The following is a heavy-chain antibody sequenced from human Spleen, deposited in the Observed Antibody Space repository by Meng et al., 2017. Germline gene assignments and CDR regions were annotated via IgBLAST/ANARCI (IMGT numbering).Heavy chain of an antibody. CDR1: GGSINTYY. V-gene: IGHV4-4*07. Sequence: GSLRLSCTVSGGSINTYYWSWIRQPAGKGLEWIGRIYTSGNTNYNPSLKSRVTMSVDTSKNQFSLKLSSVTAADTAVYYCARGPTTMAHDFDYWGQGTLVTVSS. J-gene: IGHJ4*02. D-gene: IGHD4-11*01. CDR3: ARGPTTMAHDFDY. CDR2: IYTSGNT.